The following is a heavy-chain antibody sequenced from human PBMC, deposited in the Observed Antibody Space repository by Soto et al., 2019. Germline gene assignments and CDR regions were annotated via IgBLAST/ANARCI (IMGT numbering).Heavy chain of an antibody. V-gene: IGHV3-30*03. J-gene: IGHJ6*02. D-gene: IGHD3-9*01. CDR3: XXXWGDWPXXYGMDG. CDR2: LSNDGSHK. Sequence: QVQLVESGGGVVQPGRSLRLSCAASGFTFSSYGIHWVRQAPGKGLEWVAALSNDGSHKYYADSVKGRFTIFRDNSKXXXXXXXXXXXXXXXXXXXXXXXWGDWPXXYGMDGWGQGTTVTVSS. CDR1: GFTFSSYG.